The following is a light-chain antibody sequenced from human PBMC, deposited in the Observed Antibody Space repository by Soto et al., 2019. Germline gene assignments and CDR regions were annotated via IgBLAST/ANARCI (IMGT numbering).Light chain of an antibody. CDR1: QSVTSTY. Sequence: EIVLTQSPGTLSLSPADRATLSCRPSQSVTSTYLAWFQQKPGQAPRLLIYGASSRATGIPERFSGSGSGTDFTLTISRLEPEDFAVYYCHQYGDSLWTFGQGTKVDIK. CDR3: HQYGDSLWT. V-gene: IGKV3-20*01. CDR2: GAS. J-gene: IGKJ1*01.